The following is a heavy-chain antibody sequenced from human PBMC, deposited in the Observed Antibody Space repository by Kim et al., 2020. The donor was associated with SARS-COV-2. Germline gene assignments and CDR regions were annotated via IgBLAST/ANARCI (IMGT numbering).Heavy chain of an antibody. Sequence: SETLSLTCTVSGGSISSSSYYWGWIRQPPGKGLEWIGSIYYSGSTYYNPSLKSRVTISVDTFKNQFSLKLSSVTAADTAVYYCARHLQSYGRGAFDIWGQGTMVTVSS. CDR2: IYYSGST. CDR3: ARHLQSYGRGAFDI. V-gene: IGHV4-39*01. CDR1: GGSISSSSYY. J-gene: IGHJ3*02. D-gene: IGHD5-18*01.